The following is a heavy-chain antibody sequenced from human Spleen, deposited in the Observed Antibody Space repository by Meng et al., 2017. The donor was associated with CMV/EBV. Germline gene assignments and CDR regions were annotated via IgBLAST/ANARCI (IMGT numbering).Heavy chain of an antibody. Sequence: VRLQESGPGLVKPSQTLLLTCTVSGGAISSGDYYWSCIRQPPGKGLEWIGYIYYSGSTYYNPSLKSRVTISVDTSKNQFSLKLSSVTAADTAVYYCASYYDSSGYEDYWGQGTLVTVSS. J-gene: IGHJ4*02. CDR3: ASYYDSSGYEDY. CDR1: GGAISSGDYY. V-gene: IGHV4-30-4*08. CDR2: IYYSGST. D-gene: IGHD3-22*01.